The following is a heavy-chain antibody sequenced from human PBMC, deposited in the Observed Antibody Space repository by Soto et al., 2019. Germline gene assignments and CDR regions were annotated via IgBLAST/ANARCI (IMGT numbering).Heavy chain of an antibody. V-gene: IGHV3-11*01. D-gene: IGHD2-15*01. CDR1: AFTFRDYY. CDR3: VRSFLGVGGAFDI. CDR2: ISNGGVTV. Sequence: GGSLRLSCAASAFTFRDYYMSWIRQAPGKGLEWVAYISNGGVTVYYADSVKGRFTISRDNARNSMCLQMKSLRVDDTAVYYCVRSFLGVGGAFDIWGEGTTVTVSS. J-gene: IGHJ3*02.